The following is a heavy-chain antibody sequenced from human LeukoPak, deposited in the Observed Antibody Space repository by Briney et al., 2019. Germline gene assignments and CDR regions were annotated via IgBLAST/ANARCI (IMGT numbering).Heavy chain of an antibody. V-gene: IGHV3-23*01. Sequence: PGGSLRLSCAASGFTFSSYAMSWVRQAPGKGLEWVSAISGSGGSTYYADSVKGRFTISRDDSKSTLYLQMNSLRAEDTAVYYCVRDFASGSYYNLFDYWGQGTLVTVSS. J-gene: IGHJ4*02. CDR2: ISGSGGST. CDR1: GFTFSSYA. D-gene: IGHD3-10*01. CDR3: VRDFASGSYYNLFDY.